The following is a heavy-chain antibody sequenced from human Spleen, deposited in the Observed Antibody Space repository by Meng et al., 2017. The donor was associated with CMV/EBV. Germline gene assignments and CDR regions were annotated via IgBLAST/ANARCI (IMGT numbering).Heavy chain of an antibody. J-gene: IGHJ4*02. D-gene: IGHD2-15*01. CDR2: IFPTLNIT. CDR1: GGTFDIYA. Sequence: VKVSCKVSGGTFDIYAISWVRQAPGQGLEWMGRIFPTLNITNYAQKFQDRVTITADKSTVTAYMDLTNLRFEDTAVYYCARDTMSSSNWGQGTLVTVSS. CDR3: ARDTMSSSN. V-gene: IGHV1-69*04.